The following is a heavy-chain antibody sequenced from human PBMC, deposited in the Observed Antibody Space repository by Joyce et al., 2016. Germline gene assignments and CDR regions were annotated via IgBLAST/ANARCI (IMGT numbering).Heavy chain of an antibody. J-gene: IGHJ3*02. CDR2: IYYSGST. Sequence: QLQLQESGPGLVKPSETLSLTCTVSGGSISSRRYYWGWIRQPPGKGLEWIGTIYYSGSTYYNPSLKSRVTISVDTSKNQFSLELSSVTAADTAVYYCARDIGYYYDSSGYYLHDAFDIWGQGTMVTVSS. D-gene: IGHD3-22*01. CDR3: ARDIGYYYDSSGYYLHDAFDI. CDR1: GGSISSRRYY. V-gene: IGHV4-39*07.